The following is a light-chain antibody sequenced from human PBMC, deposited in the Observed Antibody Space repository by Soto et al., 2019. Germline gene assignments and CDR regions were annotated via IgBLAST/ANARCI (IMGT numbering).Light chain of an antibody. J-gene: IGLJ1*01. CDR1: SDNIGSYNL. CDR3: CSFAGTGTQYV. V-gene: IGLV2-23*01. Sequence: QSVLTKPASVSGSLGQSITISCIGTSDNIGSYNLVSWYQHKPGKAPKIIIFEGSRRPSGVSNRFSGSRSGNTASLTISGLXAEDEADYYCCSFAGTGTQYVFGTGTKVTVL. CDR2: EGS.